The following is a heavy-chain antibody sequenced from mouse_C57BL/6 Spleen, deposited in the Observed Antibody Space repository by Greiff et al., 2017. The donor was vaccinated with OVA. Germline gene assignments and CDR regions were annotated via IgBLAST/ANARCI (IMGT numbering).Heavy chain of an antibody. Sequence: EVQLQESGGGLVQPGGSMKLSCVASGFTFSNYWMNWVRQSPEKGLEWVAQIRLKSDNYATHYAESVKGRFTISRDDSKSSVYLQMNNLRAEDTGIYYCTGGSSSYYFDYWGQGTTLTVSS. J-gene: IGHJ2*01. CDR3: TGGSSSYYFDY. D-gene: IGHD1-1*01. CDR2: IRLKSDNYAT. V-gene: IGHV6-3*01. CDR1: GFTFSNYW.